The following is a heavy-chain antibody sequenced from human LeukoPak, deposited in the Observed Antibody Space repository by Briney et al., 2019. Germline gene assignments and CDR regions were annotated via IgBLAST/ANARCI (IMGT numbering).Heavy chain of an antibody. CDR3: AELGITMIGGV. Sequence: GGSLRLSCTASGFTLSSYEMSWIRQAPGKGLEWVSSIDYSGGDTHYADSVKGRFTISRDNAKSSLYLQMNSLRAEDTAVYYCAELGITMIGGVWGKGTTVTISS. CDR1: GFTLSSYE. V-gene: IGHV3-48*03. D-gene: IGHD3-10*02. J-gene: IGHJ6*04. CDR2: IDYSGGDT.